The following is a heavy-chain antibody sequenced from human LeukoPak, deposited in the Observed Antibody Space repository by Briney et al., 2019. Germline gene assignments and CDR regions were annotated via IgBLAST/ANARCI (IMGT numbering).Heavy chain of an antibody. CDR1: GFTFSSYE. CDR2: ISSSGSTI. V-gene: IGHV3-48*03. Sequence: GGSLRLSCAASGFTFSSYEMSWVRQASGKGLEWVSYISSSGSTIYYADSVKGRFTISRDNAKNSLYLQMNSLRAEDTAVYYCAELGITLIGGVWGKGTTVTISS. CDR3: AELGITLIGGV. D-gene: IGHD3-10*02. J-gene: IGHJ6*04.